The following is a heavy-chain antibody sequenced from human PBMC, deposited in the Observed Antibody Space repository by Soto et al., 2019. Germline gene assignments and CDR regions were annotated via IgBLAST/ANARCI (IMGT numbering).Heavy chain of an antibody. D-gene: IGHD4-17*01. CDR1: GGSFSGYY. V-gene: IGHV4-34*09. CDR2: INHSGST. CDR3: AKSRAVNYYYGMDV. J-gene: IGHJ6*02. Sequence: SETLSLTCAVYGGSFSGYYWSWIRQPPGKGLEWIGEINHSGSTNYNPSLKSRVTISVDTSKNQFSLKLSSVTAADTAVYYCAKSRAVNYYYGMDVWGQGTTVTVSS.